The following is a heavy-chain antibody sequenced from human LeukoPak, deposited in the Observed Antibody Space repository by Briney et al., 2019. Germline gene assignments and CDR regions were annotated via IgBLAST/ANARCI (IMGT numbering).Heavy chain of an antibody. J-gene: IGHJ4*02. CDR3: AKGGGGSCYSEIDY. Sequence: PGGSLRLSCAASGFSFSSNAMSWVRQAPGKGLEWVSVISGSGGNTYYADSVKGRFTISRDNSKNTLHLQMNSLRAEDTAVYYCAKGGGGSCYSEIDYWGQGTLVTVSS. D-gene: IGHD2-15*01. V-gene: IGHV3-23*01. CDR1: GFSFSSNA. CDR2: ISGSGGNT.